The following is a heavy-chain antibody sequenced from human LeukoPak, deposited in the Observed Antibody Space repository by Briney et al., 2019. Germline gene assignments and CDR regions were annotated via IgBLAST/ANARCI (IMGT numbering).Heavy chain of an antibody. D-gene: IGHD6-13*01. CDR2: ISSSSSYI. J-gene: IGHJ4*02. Sequence: PGGSLRLSCAASGFIFSSYSMNWVRQAPGKGLEWVSSISSSSSYIYYADSVKGRFTISRDNAKNSLYLQMNSLRAEDTAVYYCARTLQQLLYYFDYWGQGTLVTVSS. CDR1: GFIFSSYS. CDR3: ARTLQQLLYYFDY. V-gene: IGHV3-21*01.